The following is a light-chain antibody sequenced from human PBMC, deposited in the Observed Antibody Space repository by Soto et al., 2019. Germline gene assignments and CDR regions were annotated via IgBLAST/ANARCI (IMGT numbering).Light chain of an antibody. CDR2: GPS. V-gene: IGKV3D-15*01. Sequence: VMTQSPATLSVSPGERATLSCRASRSVSSNLAWYQQKPGQAPRLLIYGPSTRATGIPARFSGSGSGTEFTLTISSLQSEDFAIYYCQQYKNWPAITFGQGTRLEIK. CDR3: QQYKNWPAIT. CDR1: RSVSSN. J-gene: IGKJ5*01.